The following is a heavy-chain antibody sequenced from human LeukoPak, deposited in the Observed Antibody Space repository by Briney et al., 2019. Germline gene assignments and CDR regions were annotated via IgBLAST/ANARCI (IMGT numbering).Heavy chain of an antibody. Sequence: GGSLRLSCAASGFTFSSYGMHWVRQAPGKGLEWVAFIRYDGSNKYYADSVKGRFTISRDNYKNTLYLQMNSLRAEDTAVYYCARGGSTSRNNWFDPWGQGTLVTVSS. J-gene: IGHJ5*02. D-gene: IGHD2-2*01. CDR2: IRYDGSNK. CDR3: ARGGSTSRNNWFDP. V-gene: IGHV3-30*02. CDR1: GFTFSSYG.